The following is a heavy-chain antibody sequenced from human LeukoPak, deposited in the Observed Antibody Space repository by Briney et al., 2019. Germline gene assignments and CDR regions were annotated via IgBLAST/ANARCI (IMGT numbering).Heavy chain of an antibody. D-gene: IGHD6-13*01. V-gene: IGHV1-18*01. CDR1: GYTFSTYG. CDR2: ISTYNGNT. Sequence: GASVKVSCNPSGYTFSTYGISWVRQAPGQGLEWMGWISTYNGNTYYALKLQGRVTMTTDTSTSTAYMELRSLRPDDTAVYYCAREKTRLAAGDAIDIWGQGTMVTVSS. CDR3: AREKTRLAAGDAIDI. J-gene: IGHJ3*02.